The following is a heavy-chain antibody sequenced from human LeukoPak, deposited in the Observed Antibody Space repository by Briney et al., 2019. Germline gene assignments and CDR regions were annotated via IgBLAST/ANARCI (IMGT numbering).Heavy chain of an antibody. CDR2: IYYSGST. Sequence: SETLSLTCTVSGGSISSYYWSWIRQPPGKGLEWIGYIYYSGSTYYNPSLKSRVTISVDTSKNQFSLKLSSVTAADTAVYYCARATNSGYSGYADAFDIWGQGTMVTASS. J-gene: IGHJ3*02. CDR1: GGSISSYY. D-gene: IGHD5-12*01. V-gene: IGHV4-30-4*08. CDR3: ARATNSGYSGYADAFDI.